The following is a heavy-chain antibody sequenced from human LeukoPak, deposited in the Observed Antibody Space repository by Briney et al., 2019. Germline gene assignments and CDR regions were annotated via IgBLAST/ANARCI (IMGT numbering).Heavy chain of an antibody. CDR3: ARVLGEGYFDY. J-gene: IGHJ4*02. Sequence: SETLSLTCTVSGYSISSGYYWGWIRQPPGKGLEWIGSIYHSGGTYYNPSLKSRVTISVDTSKNQFSLKLSSVTAADTAVYYCARVLGEGYFDYWGQGTLVTVSS. CDR1: GYSISSGYY. CDR2: IYHSGGT. V-gene: IGHV4-38-2*02. D-gene: IGHD3-16*01.